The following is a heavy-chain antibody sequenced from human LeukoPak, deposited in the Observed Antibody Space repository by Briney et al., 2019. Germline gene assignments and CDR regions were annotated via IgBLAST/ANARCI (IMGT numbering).Heavy chain of an antibody. J-gene: IGHJ6*03. CDR1: GFTFSSYA. Sequence: SGGSLRLSCAASGFTFSSYAMSWVRQAPGKGLEWVSAISGSGGSTYYADSVKGRFTISRDNSKNTLYLQMNSLRAEDTAVCYCAKDGGPDLEGTYCYYMDVWGKGTTVTVSS. CDR2: ISGSGGST. CDR3: AKDGGPDLEGTYCYYMDV. V-gene: IGHV3-23*01. D-gene: IGHD3-3*01.